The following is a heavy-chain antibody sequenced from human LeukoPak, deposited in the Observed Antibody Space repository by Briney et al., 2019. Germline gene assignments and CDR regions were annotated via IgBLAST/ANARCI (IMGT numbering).Heavy chain of an antibody. D-gene: IGHD2-21*02. V-gene: IGHV3-30*03. CDR2: ISYDGSNK. CDR3: ARGPLRWVTANHYYFDY. CDR1: GFTFSSYG. Sequence: GGSLRLSCAASGFTFSSYGMHWVRQAPGKGLEWVAVISYDGSNKYYADSVKGRFTISGDNSKNTLYLQMNSLRSDDTAVYYCARGPLRWVTANHYYFDYWGQGTLVTVSS. J-gene: IGHJ4*02.